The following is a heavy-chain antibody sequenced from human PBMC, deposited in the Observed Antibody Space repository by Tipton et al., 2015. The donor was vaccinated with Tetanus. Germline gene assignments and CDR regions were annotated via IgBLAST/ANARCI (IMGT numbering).Heavy chain of an antibody. V-gene: IGHV1-18*01. CDR3: ARGAAAGMQGLDN. CDR2: TTTYTAKR. D-gene: IGHD6-25*01. J-gene: IGHJ1*01. CDR1: GYTFSTHG. Sequence: QLVQSGPEVKKPGASVRVSCKASGYTFSTHGISWVRQAPGQGLEWMGWTTTYTAKRVYAQKFQDRLTMTTDMSTNTAYMELRSLRSDDTAVYYCARGAAAGMQGLDNWGQGTLVTVSS.